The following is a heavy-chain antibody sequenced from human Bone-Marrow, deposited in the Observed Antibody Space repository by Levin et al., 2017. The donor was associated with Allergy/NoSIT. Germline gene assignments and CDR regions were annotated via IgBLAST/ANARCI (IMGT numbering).Heavy chain of an antibody. D-gene: IGHD3-3*01. CDR2: VHYSGST. J-gene: IGHJ4*02. Sequence: PSQTLSLPCSVSGDFINNTNYYWGWIRQPPGRGLEWIGCVHYSGSTFYNPSLKRRLTISLDTSKNHFSLKLHSVTAADAAVYYCARKTRFVVDYWGQGTLVTVSS. CDR1: GDFINNTNYY. CDR3: ARKTRFVVDY. V-gene: IGHV4-39*07.